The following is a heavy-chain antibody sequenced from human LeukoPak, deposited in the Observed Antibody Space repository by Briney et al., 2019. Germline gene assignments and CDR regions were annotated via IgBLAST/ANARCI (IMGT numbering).Heavy chain of an antibody. J-gene: IGHJ6*03. CDR1: GYTFSNYG. Sequence: ASVKVSCKASGYTFSNYGITWVRQAPGQGLEWMGWISADNAYTNYAPKLQGRLTVTKDSSTSTAYMELRSLRSDDTAVYYCARGSMGYAKLHNYYYYYMDVWDKGTTVAVSS. CDR2: ISADNAYT. D-gene: IGHD5-12*01. V-gene: IGHV1-18*01. CDR3: ARGSMGYAKLHNYYYYYMDV.